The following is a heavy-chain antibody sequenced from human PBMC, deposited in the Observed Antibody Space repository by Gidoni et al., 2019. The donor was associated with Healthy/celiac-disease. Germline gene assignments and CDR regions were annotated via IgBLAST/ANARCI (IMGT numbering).Heavy chain of an antibody. D-gene: IGHD5-18*01. CDR1: GFPFGASA. J-gene: IGHJ6*02. Sequence: EVQLVESGGGLVQPGRSLRPSCPASGFPFGASAKTWFRQAPGKGLEWVGFIRSKAYGGTTEYAASVKGRFTISRDDSKSIAYLQMNSLKTEDTAVYYCTRGAMVSSYYYYGMDVWGQGTTVTVSS. V-gene: IGHV3-49*03. CDR3: TRGAMVSSYYYYGMDV. CDR2: IRSKAYGGTT.